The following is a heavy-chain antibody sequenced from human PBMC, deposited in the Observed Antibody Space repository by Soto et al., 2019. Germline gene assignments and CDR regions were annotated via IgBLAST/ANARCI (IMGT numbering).Heavy chain of an antibody. CDR2: INYNGNT. V-gene: IGHV4-59*08. CDR1: GASISSHY. CDR3: AGGGSIVVATRRLMDV. D-gene: IGHD3-22*01. J-gene: IGHJ6*03. Sequence: QVQLQESGPGLVKPSETLSLTCTVSGASISSHYWSWIRQAPGKGLEWIAKINYNGNTNYNPSLKSRVTISVDTSKNQFSLAVISVTAADPAVYYCAGGGSIVVATRRLMDVWGRGTTVTVSS.